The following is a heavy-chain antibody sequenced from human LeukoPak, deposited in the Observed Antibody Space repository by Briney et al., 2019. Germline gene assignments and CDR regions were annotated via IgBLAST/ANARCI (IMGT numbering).Heavy chain of an antibody. Sequence: RPGGSLRLSCAASGFTFSSYGMHWVRQAPGKGLEWVAFIRYDGSNKYYADSVKGRFTISRDNSKNTLYLQMNGLRPEDTAVYFCAKDWGSKFASGSSYLDSWGQGTLVTVSS. D-gene: IGHD3-10*01. CDR1: GFTFSSYG. CDR3: AKDWGSKFASGSSYLDS. CDR2: IRYDGSNK. V-gene: IGHV3-30*02. J-gene: IGHJ4*02.